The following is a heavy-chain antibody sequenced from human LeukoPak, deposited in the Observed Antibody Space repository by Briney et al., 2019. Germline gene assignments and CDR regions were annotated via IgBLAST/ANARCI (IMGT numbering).Heavy chain of an antibody. J-gene: IGHJ4*02. V-gene: IGHV3-48*01. CDR1: GFTFSSYS. Sequence: GGSLRLSCAASGFTFSSYSMNWVRQAPGKGLEWVSYISSSSSTIYYADSVKGRFTISRDNAKNSLYLQMNSLRAEDTAVYYCARDGKYDFWGGYYTGFDYWGQGTLVTVSS. CDR3: ARDGKYDFWGGYYTGFDY. D-gene: IGHD3-3*01. CDR2: ISSSSSTI.